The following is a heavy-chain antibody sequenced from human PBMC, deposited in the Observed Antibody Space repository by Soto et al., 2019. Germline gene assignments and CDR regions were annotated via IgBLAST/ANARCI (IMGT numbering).Heavy chain of an antibody. J-gene: IGHJ4*02. CDR3: AGDRGSHALDY. D-gene: IGHD3-16*01. CDR1: GYTFTSYG. CDR2: ISAYNGNT. V-gene: IGHV1-18*01. Sequence: QVQLVQSGAEVKKPGASVKVSCKASGYTFTSYGISWVRQAPGQGLEWMGWISAYNGNTNYEQKLQGRVTMTTDTSASTAYMALRTVRSGDTAVYYCAGDRGSHALDYWGQGGLVTVSS.